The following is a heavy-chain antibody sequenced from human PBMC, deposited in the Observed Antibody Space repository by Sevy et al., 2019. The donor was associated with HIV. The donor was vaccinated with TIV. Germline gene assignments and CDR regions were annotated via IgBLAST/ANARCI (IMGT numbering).Heavy chain of an antibody. D-gene: IGHD5-12*01. Sequence: GGSLRLSCAASGFIFRNFAMSWVRQAPGKGLEWVSGISVSGGNKYYADSVRGRFTISRDNSKNTLYVQMNSLRAEDTAVYYCAKGPYSGYDSNYFASWRQGTLVTVSS. CDR2: ISVSGGNK. CDR1: GFIFRNFA. CDR3: AKGPYSGYDSNYFAS. J-gene: IGHJ4*02. V-gene: IGHV3-23*01.